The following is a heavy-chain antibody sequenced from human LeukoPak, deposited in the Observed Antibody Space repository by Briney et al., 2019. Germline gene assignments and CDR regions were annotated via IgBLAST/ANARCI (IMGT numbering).Heavy chain of an antibody. Sequence: GGSLRLSCAASGFVFSRYEMNWVRQAPGKGLEWVSYISDSSSTIYYGDSVKGRFTISRDNAKNSLYLQMNSLRAEDTAVYYCARGDEVVAADYYYYIDVWGKGTTVTISS. D-gene: IGHD2-15*01. CDR2: ISDSSSTI. V-gene: IGHV3-48*03. CDR1: GFVFSRYE. J-gene: IGHJ6*03. CDR3: ARGDEVVAADYYYYIDV.